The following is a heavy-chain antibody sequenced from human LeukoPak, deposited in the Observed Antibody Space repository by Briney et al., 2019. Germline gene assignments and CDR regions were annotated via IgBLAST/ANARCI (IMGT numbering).Heavy chain of an antibody. CDR2: ISAYNGNT. J-gene: IGHJ4*02. CDR3: AKLIAAAYFDY. V-gene: IGHV1-18*01. D-gene: IGHD6-13*01. Sequence: ASVKVSCKASGYTFTSYGISWVRQAPGQGVEWMGWISAYNGNTNYAQKLQGRVTMTTDTSTSTAYMELRSLRSDDAAVYYCAKLIAAAYFDYWGKGTLVTVSS. CDR1: GYTFTSYG.